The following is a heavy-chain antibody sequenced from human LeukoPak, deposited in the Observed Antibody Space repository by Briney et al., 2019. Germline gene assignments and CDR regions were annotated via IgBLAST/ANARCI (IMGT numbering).Heavy chain of an antibody. J-gene: IGHJ4*02. CDR2: ISAYNSNT. V-gene: IGHV1-18*01. CDR3: ARVVYCSGGSCSYYFDY. Sequence: ASVKVSCKASGYTFTSYGISWVRQAPGQGLEWMGWISAYNSNTNYAQKLQGRVTMTTDTSTSTAYMELRSLRSDDTAVYYCARVVYCSGGSCSYYFDYWGQGTLVTVSS. D-gene: IGHD2-15*01. CDR1: GYTFTSYG.